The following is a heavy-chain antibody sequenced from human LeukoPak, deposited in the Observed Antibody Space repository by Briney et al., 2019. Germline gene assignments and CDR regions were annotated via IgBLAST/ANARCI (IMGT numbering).Heavy chain of an antibody. J-gene: IGHJ4*02. V-gene: IGHV3-53*01. Sequence: GGSLRLSCAASGFTVSSNYMTWVRQAPGKGLEWVSIIYSGGSTSYADSVKGRFTISRDISKNTLYLQMNSLRAEDTAVYYCARDVVGATYFDWGQGTLVTVSS. D-gene: IGHD1-26*01. CDR1: GFTVSSNY. CDR2: IYSGGST. CDR3: ARDVVGATYFD.